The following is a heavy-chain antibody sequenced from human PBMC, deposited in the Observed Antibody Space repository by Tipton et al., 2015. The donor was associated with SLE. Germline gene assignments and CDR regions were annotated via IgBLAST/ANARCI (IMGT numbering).Heavy chain of an antibody. J-gene: IGHJ4*01. Sequence: TLSLTCTVSGVSVRSSGSDYWGWIRQPPLKGLEWIGSIYYSGTTYYNPSLKSRVTISVDMSQNQFSLKVTSVTAADSAIYYCVRRRGADETLDYWGHGTLVTVSS. CDR2: IYYSGTT. CDR3: VRRRGADETLDY. CDR1: GVSVRSSGSDY. D-gene: IGHD3-10*01. V-gene: IGHV4-39*07.